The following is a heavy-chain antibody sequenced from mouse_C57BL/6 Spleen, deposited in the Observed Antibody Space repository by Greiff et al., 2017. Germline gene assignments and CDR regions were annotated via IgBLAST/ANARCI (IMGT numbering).Heavy chain of an antibody. CDR1: GYSFTGYY. Sequence: VQLKESGPELVKPGASVKISCKASGYSFTGYYMNWVKQSPEKSLEWIGEINPSTGGTTYNQKFKAKATLTVDKSSSTAYMQLKSLTSEDSAVYYCARRGYYDAMDYWDQGTSVTVSS. D-gene: IGHD2-3*01. V-gene: IGHV1-42*01. CDR2: INPSTGGT. CDR3: ARRGYYDAMDY. J-gene: IGHJ4*01.